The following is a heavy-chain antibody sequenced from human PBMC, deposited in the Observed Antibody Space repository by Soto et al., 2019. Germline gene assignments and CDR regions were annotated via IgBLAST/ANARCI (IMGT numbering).Heavy chain of an antibody. Sequence: ASVKVSCKASGGTFSSYAISWVRQAPGQGLEWMGGIIPIFGTANYAQKFQGRVTITADESTSTAYMELSSLRSEDTAVYYCARSQLYCSSTSCYIGYFDYWGQGTLVTVSS. D-gene: IGHD2-2*02. CDR1: GGTFSSYA. J-gene: IGHJ4*02. CDR2: IIPIFGTA. CDR3: ARSQLYCSSTSCYIGYFDY. V-gene: IGHV1-69*13.